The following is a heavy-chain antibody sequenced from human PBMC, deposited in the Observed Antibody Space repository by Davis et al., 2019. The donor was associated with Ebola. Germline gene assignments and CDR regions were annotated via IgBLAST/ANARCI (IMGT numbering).Heavy chain of an antibody. J-gene: IGHJ6*02. Sequence: GESLKISCAASGFSFSSYWMHWVRQAPGKGLVWVSRINSDGSSTSAADSVKGRFTSSRDNAKNTLYVEMNSLTVEDTAVYYCARGNYYSMDVWGQGTTVTVSS. V-gene: IGHV3-74*01. CDR2: INSDGSST. CDR3: ARGNYYSMDV. D-gene: IGHD2/OR15-2a*01. CDR1: GFSFSSYW.